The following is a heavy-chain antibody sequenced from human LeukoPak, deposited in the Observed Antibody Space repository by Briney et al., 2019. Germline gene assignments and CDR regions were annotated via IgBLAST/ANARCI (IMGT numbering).Heavy chain of an antibody. J-gene: IGHJ4*02. D-gene: IGHD5-18*01. CDR2: IYYSGST. Sequence: SETLSLTCTVSGGSISSSSYYWGWIRQPPGKGLEWNGSIYYSGSTYYNPSLKSRVTISVDTSKNQFSLKLSSVTAADTAVYYCARGVDTAMGPFDYWGQGTLVTVSS. CDR1: GGSISSSSYY. V-gene: IGHV4-39*01. CDR3: ARGVDTAMGPFDY.